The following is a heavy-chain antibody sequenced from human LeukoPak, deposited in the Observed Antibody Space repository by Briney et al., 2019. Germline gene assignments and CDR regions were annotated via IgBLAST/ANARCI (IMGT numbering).Heavy chain of an antibody. CDR3: ARRSSGWASYYFDY. V-gene: IGHV1-18*01. Sequence: ASVKVSCKASGYTFTSYGISWVRQAPGQGLEWMGWISAYNGNTNYAQKLQGRVTMTTDTSTSTAYMELRSLRPDDTAVYYCARRSSGWASYYFDYWGQGTLVTVSS. CDR1: GYTFTSYG. D-gene: IGHD6-19*01. J-gene: IGHJ4*02. CDR2: ISAYNGNT.